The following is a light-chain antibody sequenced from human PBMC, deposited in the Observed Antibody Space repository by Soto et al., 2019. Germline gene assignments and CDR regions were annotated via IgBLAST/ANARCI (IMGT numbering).Light chain of an antibody. CDR3: AAWDDSLSGVV. Sequence: QSVLTQPPSASGTPGQRVTISCSGSSSNIGSNYVYWYQQLPGTVPQLLIYRNSERPSGVPDRFSGSKSGTSASLAITGLRSEDEADSYCAAWDDSLSGVVFGGGTQLTVL. CDR2: RNS. CDR1: SSNIGSNY. J-gene: IGLJ2*01. V-gene: IGLV1-47*01.